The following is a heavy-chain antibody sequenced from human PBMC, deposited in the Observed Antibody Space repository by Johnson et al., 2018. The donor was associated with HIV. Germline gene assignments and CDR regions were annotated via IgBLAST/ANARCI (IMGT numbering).Heavy chain of an antibody. CDR1: GFTFDDYG. CDR2: VGIAGDT. V-gene: IGHV3-13*01. Sequence: VQLVESGGRVVRPGGSLRLSCAASGFTFDDYGMSWVRQAPGKGLEWVSAVGIAGDTYYPGSVKGRFIISRDNARNSFYLQMNSLRAGDTAVYFCARGGPGYDYDSLQQPFDIWGQGTAVTVSS. CDR3: ARGGPGYDYDSLQQPFDI. J-gene: IGHJ3*02. D-gene: IGHD3-22*01.